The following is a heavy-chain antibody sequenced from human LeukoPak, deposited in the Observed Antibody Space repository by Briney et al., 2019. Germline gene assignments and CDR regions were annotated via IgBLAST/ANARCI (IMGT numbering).Heavy chain of an antibody. CDR2: ITTSGGTA. D-gene: IGHD2-15*01. Sequence: GGSLRLSCAASGFSFSKYKMNWVRQAPGKGLECVSHITTSGGTAYYADSVKGRFTISRDNAKNLLYLQMNSLRAEDTAVYYCARDWPGWSAFDVWGHGTMVTVCS. J-gene: IGHJ3*01. CDR3: ARDWPGWSAFDV. V-gene: IGHV3-48*01. CDR1: GFSFSKYK.